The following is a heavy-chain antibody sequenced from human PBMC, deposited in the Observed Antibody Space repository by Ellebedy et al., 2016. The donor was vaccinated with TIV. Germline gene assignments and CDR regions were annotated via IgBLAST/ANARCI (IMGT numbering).Heavy chain of an antibody. CDR3: ASYGGREWYFDI. CDR2: IRRKTYGATT. D-gene: IGHD4-23*01. Sequence: GGSLRLXXTASGFTFGDYAMSWFRQAPGKGLEWVGFIRRKTYGATTDFAASVKGRFTISRDDSKNIAYLQMNSLKTEDTAMYYCASYGGREWYFDIWGRGTLVTVSS. CDR1: GFTFGDYA. V-gene: IGHV3-49*03. J-gene: IGHJ2*01.